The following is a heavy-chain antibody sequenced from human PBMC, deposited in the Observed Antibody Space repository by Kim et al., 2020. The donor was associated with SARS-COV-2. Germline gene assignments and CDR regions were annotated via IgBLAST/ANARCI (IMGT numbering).Heavy chain of an antibody. CDR1: GGSISSSSYY. CDR3: ASREGPRPYGDYVHYFDY. J-gene: IGHJ4*02. V-gene: IGHV4-39*01. CDR2: IYYSGST. D-gene: IGHD4-17*01. Sequence: SETLSLTCTVSGGSISSSSYYWGWIRQPPGKGLEWIGSIYYSGSTYYNPSLKSRVTISVDTSKNQFSLKLSSVTAADTAVYYCASREGPRPYGDYVHYFDYWGQGTLVTVSS.